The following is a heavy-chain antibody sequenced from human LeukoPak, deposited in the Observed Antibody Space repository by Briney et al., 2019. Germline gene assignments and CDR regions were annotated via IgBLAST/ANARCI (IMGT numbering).Heavy chain of an antibody. D-gene: IGHD3-10*01. CDR3: ARARVRGVIISNWFDP. J-gene: IGHJ5*02. CDR1: GYLFISHG. CDR2: INPNSGGT. V-gene: IGHV1-2*02. Sequence: GASVKVSCKASGYLFISHGLTWVRQAPGQGLEWMGWINPNSGGTNYAQKFQGRVTMTRDTSISTAYMELSRLRSDDTAVYYCARARVRGVIISNWFDPWGREPWSPSPQ.